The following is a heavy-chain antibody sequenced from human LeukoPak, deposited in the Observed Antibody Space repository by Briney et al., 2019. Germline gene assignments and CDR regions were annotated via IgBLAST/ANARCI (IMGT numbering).Heavy chain of an antibody. V-gene: IGHV3-53*01. J-gene: IGHJ3*02. CDR3: ARAASQAYCGGDCSRELVAFDI. Sequence: GGSLRLSCAASGFTVSSNYMSWVRQAPGKGLEWVSVIYSGGSTYYADSVKGRFTISRDNSKNTLYLQMNSLRAEDTAVYYCARAASQAYCGGDCSRELVAFDIWGQGTMVTVSS. CDR2: IYSGGST. D-gene: IGHD2-21*01. CDR1: GFTVSSNY.